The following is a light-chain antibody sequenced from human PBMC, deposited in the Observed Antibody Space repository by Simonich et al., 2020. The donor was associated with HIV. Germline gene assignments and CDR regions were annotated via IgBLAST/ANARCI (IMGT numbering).Light chain of an antibody. J-gene: IGKJ1*01. CDR2: GAS. CDR3: QQYNNWPPWT. Sequence: EIVMTQSPATLSVSPGERATLSGRASLSVSSSLAWYQQKPVQAPRLLISGASTRATGIPARFSCSGSGTEFTLTISSMQSEDCAVYYCQQYNNWPPWTFGQGTKVEIK. CDR1: LSVSSS. V-gene: IGKV3-15*01.